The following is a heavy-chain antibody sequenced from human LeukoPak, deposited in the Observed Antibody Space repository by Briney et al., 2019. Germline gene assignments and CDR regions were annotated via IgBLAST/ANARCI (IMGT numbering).Heavy chain of an antibody. J-gene: IGHJ6*02. Sequence: PSETLSLTCTVSGGSISSYYWSWIRQPPGKGLEWIGYIYYSGSTNYNPSLKSRVTISVDTSKNQFSLKLSSVTAADTAVYYCARDPNGNYYGMDVWGQGTTVTVSS. V-gene: IGHV4-59*12. CDR1: GGSISSYY. CDR2: IYYSGST. CDR3: ARDPNGNYYGMDV. D-gene: IGHD2-8*01.